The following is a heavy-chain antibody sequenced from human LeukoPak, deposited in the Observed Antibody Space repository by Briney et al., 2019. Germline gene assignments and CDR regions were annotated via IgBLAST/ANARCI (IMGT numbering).Heavy chain of an antibody. CDR2: IRYDGSNK. V-gene: IGHV3-30*02. D-gene: IGHD3-3*01. CDR3: AKGDDFWSQGAFDI. CDR1: GFTFSSYG. Sequence: GGSLRLSCAASGFTFSSYGMHWVRQAPGKGLEWVAFIRYDGSNKYYADSVKGRFTISRDNSKNTLYLQMNSLRAEDTAVYYCAKGDDFWSQGAFDIWGQGTMVTVSS. J-gene: IGHJ3*02.